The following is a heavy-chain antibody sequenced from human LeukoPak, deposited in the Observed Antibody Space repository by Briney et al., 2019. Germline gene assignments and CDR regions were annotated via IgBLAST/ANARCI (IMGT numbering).Heavy chain of an antibody. V-gene: IGHV1-18*01. J-gene: IGHJ4*02. D-gene: IGHD3-10*01. CDR3: ARHAVGWFGELSQYYFDY. CDR1: GYTFTSYG. CDR2: ISAYNGNT. Sequence: GASVKVSCKASGYTFTSYGISWGRQAPGQGLEWMGWISAYNGNTNYAQKLQGRVTMTTDTSTSTAYMELSSLRSDDTAVYYCARHAVGWFGELSQYYFDYWGQGTLVTVSS.